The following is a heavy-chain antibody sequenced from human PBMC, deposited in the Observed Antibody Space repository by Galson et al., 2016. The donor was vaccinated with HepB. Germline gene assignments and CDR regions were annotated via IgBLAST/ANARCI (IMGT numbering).Heavy chain of an antibody. CDR3: ARDMRATGLFWYSDL. Sequence: SRDGSNTGYADSVRGRFTVSRDNAKNSLYLQMNSLRVEDTAVYFCARDMRATGLFWYSDLWGRGTLVSVSS. V-gene: IGHV3-9*01. J-gene: IGHJ2*01. CDR2: SRDGSNT. D-gene: IGHD1-14*01.